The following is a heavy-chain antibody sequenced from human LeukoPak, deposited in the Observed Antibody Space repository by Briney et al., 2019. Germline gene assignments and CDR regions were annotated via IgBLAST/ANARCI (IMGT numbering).Heavy chain of an antibody. CDR2: ISGSGGST. CDR1: GFTFGSYA. CDR3: ARARPWDSSRSYYFGMDV. D-gene: IGHD3-22*01. V-gene: IGHV3-23*01. J-gene: IGHJ6*02. Sequence: GGSLRLSCAASGFTFGSYAMSWVRQAPGKGLEWVSAISGSGGSTYYADSVKGRFTISRDNSKNTLYLQMNSLRAEDTAVYYCARARPWDSSRSYYFGMDVWGHGTTVTVSS.